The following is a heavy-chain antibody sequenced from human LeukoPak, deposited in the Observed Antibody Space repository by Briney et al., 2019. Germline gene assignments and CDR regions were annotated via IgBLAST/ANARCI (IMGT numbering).Heavy chain of an antibody. Sequence: ASVKVSCKASEGTFSNDAISWVRQAPGQGPEWMGGIIPIFDTTNYAQKFQGRVTITADESMSTAYMELSSLRSEDTAVYYCARDLVDNACDFWGQGTLVTVSS. CDR2: IIPIFDTT. CDR3: ARDLVDNACDF. CDR1: EGTFSNDA. V-gene: IGHV1-69*13. J-gene: IGHJ4*02. D-gene: IGHD2-8*01.